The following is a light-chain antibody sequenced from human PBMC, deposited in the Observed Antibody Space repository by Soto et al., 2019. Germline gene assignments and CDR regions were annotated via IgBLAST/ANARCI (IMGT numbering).Light chain of an antibody. V-gene: IGKV1-5*01. CDR2: DAS. CDR3: QQYKIYWT. Sequence: DIQMTQSPSTLSASVGDRVTITCRASQSMSSWLAWYQQKPGKAPKLLIYDASSLEGGVPSRFHGSGSGTEFTLTISSLQPDDFATYYCQQYKIYWTFGEGTKVDIK. J-gene: IGKJ1*01. CDR1: QSMSSW.